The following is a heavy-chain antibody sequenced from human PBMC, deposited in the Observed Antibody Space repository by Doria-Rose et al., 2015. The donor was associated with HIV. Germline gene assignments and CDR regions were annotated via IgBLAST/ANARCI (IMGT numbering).Heavy chain of an antibody. V-gene: IGHV3-9*01. D-gene: IGHD3-3*01. CDR2: ISWDSGTK. CDR1: GFSFESYA. CDR3: AKAPIIGPKYYFYMDV. J-gene: IGHJ6*03. Sequence: VQLVQSGGGLVQPGRSLRLSCVGSGFSFESYAMHWVRLAPGKGLEWVAGISWDSGTKGNADSVAGRFTIFRDNAKKSVYLEMRSLRPEGTAFYYCAKAPIIGPKYYFYMDVWGKGTSVTVSS.